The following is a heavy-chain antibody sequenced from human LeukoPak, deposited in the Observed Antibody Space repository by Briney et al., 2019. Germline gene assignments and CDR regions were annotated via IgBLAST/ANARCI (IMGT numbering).Heavy chain of an antibody. D-gene: IGHD6-19*01. CDR3: ARCQLAVAGSYYFDY. V-gene: IGHV3-30-3*01. CDR2: ISYDGSNK. Sequence: AGGSLRLSCAASGFIFSNYVMSWVRQAPGKGLEWVAVISYDGSNKYYADSVKGRFTISRDNSKNTLYPQMNSLRAEDTAVYYCARCQLAVAGSYYFDYWGQGTLVTVSS. CDR1: GFIFSNYV. J-gene: IGHJ4*02.